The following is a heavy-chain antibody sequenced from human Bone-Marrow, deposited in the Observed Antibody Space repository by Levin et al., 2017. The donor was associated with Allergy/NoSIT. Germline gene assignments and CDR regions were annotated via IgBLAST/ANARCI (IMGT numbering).Heavy chain of an antibody. J-gene: IGHJ5*02. D-gene: IGHD6-13*01. V-gene: IGHV1-2*02. CDR2: INPNSGGT. Sequence: GESLKISCKASGYTFTGYYMHWVRQAPGQGLEWMGWINPNSGGTNYAQKFQGRVTMTRDTSISTAYMELSRLRSDDTAVYYCARGGRTGYSSSPGSNNWFDPWGQGTLVTVSS. CDR3: ARGGRTGYSSSPGSNNWFDP. CDR1: GYTFTGYY.